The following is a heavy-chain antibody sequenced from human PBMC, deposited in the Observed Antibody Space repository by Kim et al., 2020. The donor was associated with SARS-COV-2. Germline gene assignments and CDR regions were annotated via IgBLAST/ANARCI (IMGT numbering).Heavy chain of an antibody. J-gene: IGHJ4*02. CDR3: ARGGIGSFDY. CDR2: ITDDGTTT. Sequence: GGSLRLSCAASGFTFSSYWMRWVRQAPGKGLVWVSYITDDGTTTNYADSVKGRFSISRDNAKNTLFLQMNSLRADDTAVYYCARGGIGSFDYWGQGTLVTVSS. CDR1: GFTFSSYW. V-gene: IGHV3-74*01. D-gene: IGHD3-10*01.